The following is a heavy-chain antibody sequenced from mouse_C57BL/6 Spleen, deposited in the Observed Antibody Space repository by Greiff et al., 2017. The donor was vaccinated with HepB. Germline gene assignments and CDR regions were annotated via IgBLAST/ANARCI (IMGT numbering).Heavy chain of an antibody. V-gene: IGHV5-9*01. CDR2: ISGGGGNT. CDR3: ARQAGGYWYFDV. Sequence: EVKLQESGGGLVKPGGSLKLSCAASGFTFSSYTMSWVRQTPEKRLEWVATISGGGGNTYYPDSVKGRFTISRDNAKDTLYLQMSSLRSEDTALYYCARQAGGYWYFDVWGTGTTVTVSS. CDR1: GFTFSSYT. J-gene: IGHJ1*03.